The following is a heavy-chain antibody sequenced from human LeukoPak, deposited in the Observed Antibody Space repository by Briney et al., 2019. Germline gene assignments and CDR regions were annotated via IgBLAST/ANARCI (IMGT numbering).Heavy chain of an antibody. Sequence: PGGSLRLSCAASGFTFSSYGMHWVRQAPGKGLEWVAFIRYDGSNKYYADSVKGRFTISRDNSKNTLYLQMNSLRAEDTAVYYCAREKYYGSGSYNDAFDIWGQGTMVTVSS. V-gene: IGHV3-30*02. CDR1: GFTFSSYG. J-gene: IGHJ3*02. D-gene: IGHD3-10*01. CDR2: IRYDGSNK. CDR3: AREKYYGSGSYNDAFDI.